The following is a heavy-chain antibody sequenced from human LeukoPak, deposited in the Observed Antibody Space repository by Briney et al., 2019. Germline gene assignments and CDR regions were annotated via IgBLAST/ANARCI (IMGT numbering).Heavy chain of an antibody. J-gene: IGHJ4*02. CDR1: GYSFTSYW. CDR2: IYPGDSDT. CDR3: ARAHTPQWGPFDY. D-gene: IGHD3-16*01. Sequence: GESLKISCKGSGYSFTSYWIGWVRQMPGKGLVWMGIIYPGDSDTRYSPSFQGQVTISADKSISTAYLQWSSLKASDTAMYYCARAHTPQWGPFDYWGQGTLVTVSS. V-gene: IGHV5-51*01.